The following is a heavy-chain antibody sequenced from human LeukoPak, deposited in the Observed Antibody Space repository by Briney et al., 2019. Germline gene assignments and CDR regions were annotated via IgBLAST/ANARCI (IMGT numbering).Heavy chain of an antibody. D-gene: IGHD1-7*01. J-gene: IGHJ5*02. CDR2: IYPGDSNT. CDR3: ARGLHGNFFWWFDP. V-gene: IGHV5-51*01. Sequence: GESLKISCKGSGNIFTNHWIGWVRQMPGKGLEWMGLIYPGDSNTKYSPAFQGQVTISTDKSISTAYLQWSSLQASDTAIYYCARGLHGNFFWWFDPWGQGTLVTVSS. CDR1: GNIFTNHW.